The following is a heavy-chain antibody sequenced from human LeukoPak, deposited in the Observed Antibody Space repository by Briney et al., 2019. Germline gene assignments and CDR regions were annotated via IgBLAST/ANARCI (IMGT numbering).Heavy chain of an antibody. Sequence: GGSLRLSCVVSGFTLSSRWMMWVRQAPGEGLEWMTNINRDGSEKNYVDSVKGRFTITRDNAENSLYLQMNSLKVEDSAIYYCATYDSWSGYNTAYWGQGTLVAVSS. J-gene: IGHJ4*02. V-gene: IGHV3-7*03. CDR3: ATYDSWSGYNTAY. CDR1: GFTLSSRW. D-gene: IGHD3-3*01. CDR2: INRDGSEK.